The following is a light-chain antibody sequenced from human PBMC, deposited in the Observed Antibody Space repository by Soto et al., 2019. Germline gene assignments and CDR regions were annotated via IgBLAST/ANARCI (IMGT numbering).Light chain of an antibody. V-gene: IGKV3-11*01. Sequence: EIVMTQSPATLSVSPGERATLSCRASQSVGSDLAWYQQKPGQAPRLLIYDASNRATGIPARFSGSGSGTDFTLTISSLEPEDFAVYYCQQRSNPITFGQGTRLE. CDR2: DAS. CDR1: QSVGSD. CDR3: QQRSNPIT. J-gene: IGKJ5*01.